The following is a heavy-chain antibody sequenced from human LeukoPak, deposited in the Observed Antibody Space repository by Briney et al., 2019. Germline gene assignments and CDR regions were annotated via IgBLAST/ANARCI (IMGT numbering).Heavy chain of an antibody. J-gene: IGHJ4*02. CDR2: ISGSGGST. V-gene: IGHV3-23*01. CDR1: GFTFSSYA. Sequence: GGSLRPSCAASGFTFSSYAMSWVRQAPGKGLEWVSAISGSGGSTYYADSVKGRFTISRDNSKNTLYLQMNSLRAEDTAVYYCAKVGAKRITIFGVVTKYYFDYWGQGTLVTVSS. CDR3: AKVGAKRITIFGVVTKYYFDY. D-gene: IGHD3-3*01.